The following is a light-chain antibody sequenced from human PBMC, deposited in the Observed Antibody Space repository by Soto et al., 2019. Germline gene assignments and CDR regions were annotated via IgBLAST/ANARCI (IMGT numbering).Light chain of an antibody. CDR3: QQYKTWPT. CDR1: QSVNSH. J-gene: IGKJ1*01. V-gene: IGKV3-15*01. Sequence: IVMTQSPATLSVSPGERAALSCRASQSVNSHLAWYQQKPGQAPTLLMNEASTRATGIPARFSGSGPGTEFSLTISSLQSDDFAVYYCQQYKTWPTFGQGTKVDIK. CDR2: EAS.